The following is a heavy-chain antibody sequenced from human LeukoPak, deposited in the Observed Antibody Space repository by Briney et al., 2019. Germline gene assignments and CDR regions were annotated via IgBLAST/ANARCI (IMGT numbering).Heavy chain of an antibody. CDR3: ARDLSQYCSGGSCYYMVY. CDR2: ISAYKGNT. D-gene: IGHD2-15*01. Sequence: ASVKVSCKASGYTFTSYGISWVRQAPGQGLEWMGWISAYKGNTNYAQKLQGRVTMTTDTSTSTAYMELRSLRSDDTAVYYCARDLSQYCSGGSCYYMVYWGQGTLVTVSS. V-gene: IGHV1-18*04. CDR1: GYTFTSYG. J-gene: IGHJ4*02.